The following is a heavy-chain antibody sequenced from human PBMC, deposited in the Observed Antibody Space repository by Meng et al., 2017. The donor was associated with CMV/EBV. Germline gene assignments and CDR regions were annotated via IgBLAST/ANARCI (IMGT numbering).Heavy chain of an antibody. CDR3: ARDLMNCSSTSCANWFDP. D-gene: IGHD2-2*01. CDR1: GGSISSYY. Sequence: QVTLEGAGPGLVKPSETLSLTCTVSGGSISSYYWSWIRQPAGKGLEWIGRIYTSGSTNYNPSLKSRVTMSVDTSKNQFSLKLSSVTAADTAVYYCARDLMNCSSTSCANWFDPWGQGTLVTVSS. J-gene: IGHJ5*02. V-gene: IGHV4-4*07. CDR2: IYTSGST.